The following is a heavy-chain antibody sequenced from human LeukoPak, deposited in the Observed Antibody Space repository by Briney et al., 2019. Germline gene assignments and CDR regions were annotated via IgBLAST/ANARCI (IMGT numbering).Heavy chain of an antibody. CDR1: GFTFSSYW. V-gene: IGHV3-48*02. CDR3: ARRAAGRPGADYFQH. Sequence: GGSLRPSCAASGFTFSSYWMNWVRQAVGKGLEWVSYISASSSSIYYADSVKGRFTISRDNAKNSLYLQMNSLRDEDTAVYYCARRAAGRPGADYFQHWGQGILLTVSS. CDR2: ISASSSSI. J-gene: IGHJ1*01. D-gene: IGHD3-10*01.